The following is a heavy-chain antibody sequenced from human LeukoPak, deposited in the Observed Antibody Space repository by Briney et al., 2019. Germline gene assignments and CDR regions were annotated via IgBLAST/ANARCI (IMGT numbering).Heavy chain of an antibody. CDR1: GFTFSDYY. V-gene: IGHV3-11*04. CDR3: AATVTTYGMRYYFDY. J-gene: IGHJ4*02. CDR2: ISSSGSTI. D-gene: IGHD4-17*01. Sequence: GGSLRLSCAASGFTFSDYYMSWIRQAPGKGLEWVSYISSSGSTIYYADSVKGRFTISRDNSKNTLYLQMNSLRAEDTAVYYCAATVTTYGMRYYFDYWGQGTLVTVSS.